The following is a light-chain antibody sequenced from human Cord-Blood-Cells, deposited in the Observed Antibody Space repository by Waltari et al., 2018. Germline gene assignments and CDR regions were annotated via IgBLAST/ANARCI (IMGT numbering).Light chain of an antibody. CDR2: LGS. Sequence: DMQMTESPLSLPVTPGDPASISCRSSQSLLHSNGYNSLDWYLQMPGQSPQLLIYLGSNRASGVPERFSGSGSGTDFTLKISRVEAEDVGVYYCMQDLQTPLTFGGGTKVEIK. CDR3: MQDLQTPLT. V-gene: IGKV2-28*01. CDR1: QSLLHSNGYNS. J-gene: IGKJ4*01.